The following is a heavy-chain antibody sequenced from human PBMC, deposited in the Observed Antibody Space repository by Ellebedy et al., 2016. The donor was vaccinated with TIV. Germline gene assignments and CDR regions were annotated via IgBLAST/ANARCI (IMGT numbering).Heavy chain of an antibody. V-gene: IGHV3-11*04. CDR2: ISGSAITI. CDR1: GFTFSDYY. CDR3: ARDPSERRGIYSSSAFFDY. D-gene: IGHD6-6*01. Sequence: PGGSLRLSCTASGFTFSDYYMSWIRQAPGKGLELVSYISGSAITIYYADSVKGRFTISRDNAKNSLYLQMNSLRAEDTAVYYCARDPSERRGIYSSSAFFDYWGQGTLVTVSS. J-gene: IGHJ4*02.